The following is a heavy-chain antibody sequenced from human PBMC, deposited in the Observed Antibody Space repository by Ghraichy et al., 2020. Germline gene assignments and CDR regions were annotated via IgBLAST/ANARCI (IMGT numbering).Heavy chain of an antibody. V-gene: IGHV4-39*01. J-gene: IGHJ4*02. CDR3: ASAPLYYDFWSGYYTGINIGYYFDY. D-gene: IGHD3-3*01. CDR1: GGSISSSSYY. Sequence: SQTLSLTCTVSGGSISSSSYYWGWIRQPPGKGLEWIGSIYYSGSTYYNPSLKSRVTISVDTSKNQFSLKLSSVTAADTAVYYCASAPLYYDFWSGYYTGINIGYYFDYWGQGTLVTVSS. CDR2: IYYSGST.